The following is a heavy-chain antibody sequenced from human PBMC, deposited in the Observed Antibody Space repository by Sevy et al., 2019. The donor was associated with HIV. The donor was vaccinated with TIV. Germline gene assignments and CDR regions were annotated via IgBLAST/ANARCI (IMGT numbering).Heavy chain of an antibody. CDR3: ARDGEGYLGRGSTTAAFDI. CDR2: IKQDGSEK. J-gene: IGHJ3*02. Sequence: GGSLRVSCAASGFTFSSYWMSWVRQAPGKGLEWVANIKQDGSEKYYVDSVKGRFTISRDNAKNSLYLQMNSLRAEDTAVYYCARDGEGYLGRGSTTAAFDIWGQGTMVTVSS. V-gene: IGHV3-7*01. CDR1: GFTFSSYW. D-gene: IGHD2-21*01.